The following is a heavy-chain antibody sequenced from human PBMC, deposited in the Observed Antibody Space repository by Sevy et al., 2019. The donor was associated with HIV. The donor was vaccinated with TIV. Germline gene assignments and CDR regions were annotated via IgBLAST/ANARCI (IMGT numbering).Heavy chain of an antibody. Sequence: GGSLRLSCAASGFTLNNYDMYWVRRTPGRGLEWVSSLSFDGSRKDYADSVKGRFTISRDNPKNTLFLQMDSLRSDDTAVYYCAKDRYCGERYCSGSLDYWGQGSLVTVSS. CDR3: AKDRYCGERYCSGSLDY. V-gene: IGHV3-30*18. CDR2: LSFDGSRK. CDR1: GFTLNNYD. J-gene: IGHJ4*02. D-gene: IGHD2-21*01.